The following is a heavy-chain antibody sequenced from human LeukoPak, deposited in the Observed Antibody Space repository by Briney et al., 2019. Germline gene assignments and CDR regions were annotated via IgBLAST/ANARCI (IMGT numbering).Heavy chain of an antibody. CDR3: AKHPSAPPFAS. CDR1: GGSISGYY. D-gene: IGHD2-15*01. Sequence: SETLSLTCTVSGGSISGYYWSWIRQPPGKGLEWIGYIYHTGNTNSNPSLKSRVTISLDTSKNQFSLKLSSVTAADTAVYYCAKHPSAPPFASGGQGTLATV. J-gene: IGHJ4*02. V-gene: IGHV4-59*08. CDR2: IYHTGNT.